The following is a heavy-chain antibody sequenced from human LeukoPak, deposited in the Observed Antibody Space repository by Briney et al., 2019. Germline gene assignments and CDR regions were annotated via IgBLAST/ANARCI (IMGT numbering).Heavy chain of an antibody. Sequence: QPGGSLRLSCAASGFTVSSNYMSWVRQAPGKGLEWVSVIYSGGSTYYADSVKGRFTISRDNSKNTLYLQMNSLRAEDTAVYYCAREGYTAYYYFDYWGQGTLVTVSS. D-gene: IGHD3-16*02. V-gene: IGHV3-53*05. CDR2: IYSGGST. CDR3: AREGYTAYYYFDY. CDR1: GFTVSSNY. J-gene: IGHJ4*02.